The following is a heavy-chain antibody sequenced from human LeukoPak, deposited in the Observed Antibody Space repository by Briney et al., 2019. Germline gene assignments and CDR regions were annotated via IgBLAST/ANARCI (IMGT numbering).Heavy chain of an antibody. CDR3: ARASWYSSGWYHGNFDY. D-gene: IGHD6-19*01. CDR2: IYYSGST. CDR1: AGSISSGDYY. V-gene: IGHV4-30-4*08. Sequence: SETLSLTCTVYAGSISSGDYYWSWIRQPPGKGLEWIGYIYYSGSTYYNPSLKSRVTMSVDTSKNQFSLKLSSVTAADTAVYYCARASWYSSGWYHGNFDYWGQGTLVTVSS. J-gene: IGHJ4*02.